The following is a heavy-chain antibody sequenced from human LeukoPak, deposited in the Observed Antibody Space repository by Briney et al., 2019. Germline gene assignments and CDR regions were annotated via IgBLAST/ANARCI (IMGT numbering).Heavy chain of an antibody. CDR3: ARDYYYDSSGHYPTFDY. Sequence: ASVKVSCKASGYTFTSYYMHWVRQAPGQGLEWMGIINPSGGSTSYAQKFQGRVTMTRDTSTSTVYMELSSLRSEDTAVYYCARDYYYDSSGHYPTFDYWGQGTLVTVSS. CDR1: GYTFTSYY. J-gene: IGHJ4*02. CDR2: INPSGGST. V-gene: IGHV1-46*03. D-gene: IGHD3-22*01.